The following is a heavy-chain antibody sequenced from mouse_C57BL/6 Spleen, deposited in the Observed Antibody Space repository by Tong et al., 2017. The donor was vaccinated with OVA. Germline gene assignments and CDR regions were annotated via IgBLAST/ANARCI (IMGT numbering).Heavy chain of an antibody. CDR1: GYAFSSSW. CDR2: IYPGDGDT. CDR3: AREGSNSWFAY. D-gene: IGHD2-5*01. Sequence: VQLQESGGDLVKPGASVKISCKASGYAFSSSWMNWVKQRPGKGLEWIGRIYPGDGDTNYNGKFKGKATLTADKSSSTAYMQLSSLTSEDSAVYYCAREGSNSWFAYWGQGTLVTVSA. V-gene: IGHV1-82*01. J-gene: IGHJ3*01.